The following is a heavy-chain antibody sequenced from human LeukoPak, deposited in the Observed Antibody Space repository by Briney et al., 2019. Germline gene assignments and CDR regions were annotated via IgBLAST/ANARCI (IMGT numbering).Heavy chain of an antibody. D-gene: IGHD2-21*02. J-gene: IGHJ4*02. CDR3: ARGRTARTPFDY. CDR1: GFTFSSYN. CDR2: ISSSSSYI. V-gene: IGHV3-21*01. Sequence: GGSLRLSCAASGFTFSSYNMNWVRQAPGKGLEWVSSISSSSSYIYYADSVKGRFTISRDNAKNSLYLQMNSLRAEDTAVYYCARGRTARTPFDYWGQGTLVTVSS.